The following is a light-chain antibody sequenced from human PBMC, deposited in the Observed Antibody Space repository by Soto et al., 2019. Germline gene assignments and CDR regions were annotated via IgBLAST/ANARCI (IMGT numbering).Light chain of an antibody. CDR3: QSYDSSLSAFYV. Sequence: QSVLTQPPSVSLAPGQRVTISCAGSSSNIGAGYDVHWYQQLPGTAPKPLIYGNSNRPSGVPDRFSGSKSGTSASLAITGLQAEDEADYYCQSYDSSLSAFYVFGTGTKVTVL. CDR2: GNS. V-gene: IGLV1-40*01. CDR1: SSNIGAGYD. J-gene: IGLJ1*01.